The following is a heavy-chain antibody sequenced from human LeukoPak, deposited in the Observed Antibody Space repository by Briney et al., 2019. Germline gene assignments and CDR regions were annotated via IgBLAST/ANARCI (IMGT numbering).Heavy chain of an antibody. V-gene: IGHV3-7*01. J-gene: IGHJ6*03. CDR3: ARDERAARLVTGLYYYYYMDV. CDR2: IKQDGSEK. CDR1: GFTFSSYW. Sequence: GGSLRLSCAASGFTFSSYWMSWVRQAPGKGLEWVANIKQDGSEKYYVDSVKGRFTISRDNAKNSLYLQMNSLRAEDTAVYYCARDERAARLVTGLYYYYYMDVWGKGTTVTVSS. D-gene: IGHD6-25*01.